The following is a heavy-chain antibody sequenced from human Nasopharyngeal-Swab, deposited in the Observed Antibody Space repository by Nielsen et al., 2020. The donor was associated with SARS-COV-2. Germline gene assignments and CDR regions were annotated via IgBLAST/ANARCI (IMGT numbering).Heavy chain of an antibody. D-gene: IGHD3-22*01. CDR3: AADLEIYYYDSSGYYQISGMDV. CDR2: IVVGSGNT. CDR1: GFTFTSSA. V-gene: IGHV1-58*02. J-gene: IGHJ6*02. Sequence: SVKASCKASGFTFTSSAMQWVRQARGQRLEWIGWIVVGSGNTNYAQKFQERVTITRDMSTSTAYMELSSLRSEDTAVYYCAADLEIYYYDSSGYYQISGMDVWGQGTTVTVSS.